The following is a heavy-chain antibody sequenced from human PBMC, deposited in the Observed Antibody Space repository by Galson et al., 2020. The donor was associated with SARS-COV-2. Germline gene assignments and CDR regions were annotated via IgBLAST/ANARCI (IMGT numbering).Heavy chain of an antibody. J-gene: IGHJ4*02. V-gene: IGHV3-48*02. CDR3: SRGLSSSWPFSDF. CDR1: GFTFSSYN. D-gene: IGHD6-13*01. CDR2: LTSSSTT. Sequence: GESLKISCAASGFTFSSYNMNWVRQAPGKGLEWVSFLTSSSTTYYADSVKGRLTISRDNAKNSLYLQMSGLRDDDTALYYCSRGLSSSWPFSDFWGQGALVTVSS.